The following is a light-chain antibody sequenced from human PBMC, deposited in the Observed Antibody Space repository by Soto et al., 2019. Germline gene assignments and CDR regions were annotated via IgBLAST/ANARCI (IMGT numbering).Light chain of an antibody. CDR2: GAS. CDR1: QSVSSSY. J-gene: IGKJ5*01. Sequence: EIVMTQSPATLSVSPGEWATLSCRASQSVSSSYLAWYQQKPGQAPTLLMSGASNRASGVPVRFSGSGSGADFTLTITRLEPEDFALYYCQQYGGSPITFGLGTRLENK. CDR3: QQYGGSPIT. V-gene: IGKV3-20*01.